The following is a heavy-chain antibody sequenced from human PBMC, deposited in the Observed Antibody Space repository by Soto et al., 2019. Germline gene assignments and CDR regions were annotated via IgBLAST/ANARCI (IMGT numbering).Heavy chain of an antibody. V-gene: IGHV1-69*13. CDR2: IIPIFGTA. J-gene: IGHJ4*02. CDR3: ARVSITFGGVIVPGYFDY. D-gene: IGHD3-16*02. CDR1: GGTFSSYA. Sequence: SVKVSCKASGGTFSSYAISWVRQAPGQGLEWMGGIIPIFGTANYAQKFQGRVTITADESTSTAYMELSSLRSEDTAVYYCARVSITFGGVIVPGYFDYRGQGTLVTVSS.